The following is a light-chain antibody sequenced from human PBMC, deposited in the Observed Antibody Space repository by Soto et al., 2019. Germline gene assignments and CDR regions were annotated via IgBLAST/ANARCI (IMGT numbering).Light chain of an antibody. CDR3: CSYAGGYTFV. V-gene: IGLV2-11*01. CDR2: DVN. J-gene: IGLJ1*01. CDR1: SNDVGDYDY. Sequence: QSALTQPRSVSGSPGQSVTISCTGTSNDVGDYDYVSWYQQYPGKAPKLIIYDVNKRPSGVPDRFSGSKSGNTASPTISALQAEDEADYYCCSYAGGYTFVFGTGTKLTVL.